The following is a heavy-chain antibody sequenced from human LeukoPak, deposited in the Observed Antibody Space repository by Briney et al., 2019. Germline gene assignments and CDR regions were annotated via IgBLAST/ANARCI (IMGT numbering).Heavy chain of an antibody. J-gene: IGHJ4*02. D-gene: IGHD3-3*01. V-gene: IGHV3-23*01. Sequence: GGSLRLSCAASGFTFSSYAMTWVRQAPGKGLEWVSGISGGGLSTYYADPVKGRFNIFRDNSKNTLYLQMNSLRAEDTAVYYCAKDRDTISSHWGQGTLVTVSS. CDR3: AKDRDTISSH. CDR2: ISGGGLST. CDR1: GFTFSSYA.